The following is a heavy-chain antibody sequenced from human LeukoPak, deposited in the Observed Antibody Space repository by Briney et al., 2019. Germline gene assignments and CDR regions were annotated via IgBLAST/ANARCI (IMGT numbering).Heavy chain of an antibody. V-gene: IGHV3-48*01. D-gene: IGHD1-26*01. CDR3: ARDTRSLIDY. CDR1: GFTFSSYS. J-gene: IGHJ4*02. Sequence: GGSLRLSCAASGFTFSSYSMNWVRQVPGKGLEWISYISSNSATTHYADSVKGRFTISRDNAKNSLYLHMNSLRADDAAVYYCARDTRSLIDYWGQGTLVTVSS. CDR2: ISSNSATT.